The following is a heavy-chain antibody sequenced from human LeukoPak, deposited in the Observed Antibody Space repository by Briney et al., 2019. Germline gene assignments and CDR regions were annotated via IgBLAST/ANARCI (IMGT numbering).Heavy chain of an antibody. CDR1: GDSTGNGGYY. CDR3: ARGGDRRGFDY. Sequence: SQTLSLTCTVSGDSTGNGGYYWSWIRLHPGKGLEWVGYIYDSGTTYYSPALQSRVSISVDTSDNKFSLKLKSLTAADTAVYYCARGGDRRGFDYWGQGTLVTVSS. D-gene: IGHD1-14*01. CDR2: IYDSGTT. V-gene: IGHV4-31*03. J-gene: IGHJ4*02.